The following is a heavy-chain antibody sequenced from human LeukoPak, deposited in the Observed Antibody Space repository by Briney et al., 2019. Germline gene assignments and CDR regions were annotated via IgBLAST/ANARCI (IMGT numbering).Heavy chain of an antibody. J-gene: IGHJ6*03. V-gene: IGHV1-2*02. D-gene: IGHD3-10*01. CDR3: ARGLFRLVREEINHYYYYMDV. CDR1: VYNFIVNH. Sequence: GASVKVSCKASVYNFIVNHIRWVRHAPGQGFEWMGWINPNYGGTNYAQKFQGRIMMTRDTSTSTAYMELDSLKSDDTAVYYCARGLFRLVREEINHYYYYMDVWGTGTTVTVSS. CDR2: INPNYGGT.